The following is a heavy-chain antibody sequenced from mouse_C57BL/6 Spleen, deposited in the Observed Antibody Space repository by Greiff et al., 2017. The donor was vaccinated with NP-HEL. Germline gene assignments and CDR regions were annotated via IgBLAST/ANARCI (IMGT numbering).Heavy chain of an antibody. CDR1: GYAFSSSW. V-gene: IGHV1-82*01. Sequence: VKLMESGPELVKPGASVKISCKASGYAFSSSWMNWVKQRPGKGLEWIGRIYPGDGDTNYNGKFKGKATLTADKSSSTAYMQLSSLTSEDSAVYLCARGGRAYWGQGTLVTVSA. CDR3: ARGGRAY. CDR2: IYPGDGDT. J-gene: IGHJ3*01.